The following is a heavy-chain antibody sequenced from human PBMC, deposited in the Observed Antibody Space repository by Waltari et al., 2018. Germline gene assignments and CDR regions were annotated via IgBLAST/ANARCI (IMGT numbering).Heavy chain of an antibody. CDR3: AKDGRYCSGGSCYGPDY. J-gene: IGHJ4*02. CDR2: ISGSGGST. CDR1: GFTFSSYA. Sequence: EVQLLESGGGLVQPGGSLRLSCAASGFTFSSYAMSWVRQAPGKGLEWVSAISGSGGSTYYADSVKGRFTISRDNSKNTLYLQMNSLRAEDTAVYYCAKDGRYCSGGSCYGPDYWGQGTLVTVSS. D-gene: IGHD2-15*01. V-gene: IGHV3-23*01.